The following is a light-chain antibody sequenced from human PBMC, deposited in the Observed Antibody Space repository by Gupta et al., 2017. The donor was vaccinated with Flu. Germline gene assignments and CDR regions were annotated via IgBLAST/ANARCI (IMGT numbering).Light chain of an antibody. Sequence: MTQSPSTLSATVGDRVTITCRASQGIGNSLAWYQQKPGRAPKILIYKASGLQTGVPSRFSGSSTGTEFTLTISSLQPDDFATYYCQHHGTFGQGTKVES. V-gene: IGKV1-5*03. CDR1: QGIGNS. CDR3: QHHGT. CDR2: KAS. J-gene: IGKJ1*01.